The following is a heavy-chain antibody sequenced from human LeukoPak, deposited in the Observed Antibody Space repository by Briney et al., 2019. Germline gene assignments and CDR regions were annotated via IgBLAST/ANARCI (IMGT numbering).Heavy chain of an antibody. D-gene: IGHD2-15*01. Sequence: GGSLRLSCAASGFTFSIYSMNWVRQAPGKGLEWVSSISSSSSYIYYADSVKGRFTISRDNAKNSLYLQMNSLRAEDTAVYYCASRGGTRLYYYYMDVWGKGTTVTVSS. CDR2: ISSSSSYI. CDR1: GFTFSIYS. V-gene: IGHV3-21*01. J-gene: IGHJ6*03. CDR3: ASRGGTRLYYYYMDV.